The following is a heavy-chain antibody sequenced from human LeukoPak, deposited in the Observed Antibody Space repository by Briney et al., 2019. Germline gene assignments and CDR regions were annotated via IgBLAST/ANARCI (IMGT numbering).Heavy chain of an antibody. CDR2: AHISGGT. CDR1: GGSIRNYY. V-gene: IGHV4-4*09. Sequence: SETLSLTCIVSGGSIRNYYWSWVRRPPEKGLEWIGNAHISGGTNYNPSLKSRLTLSVDTSKNEFSLKLRSLTVADTAVYYCARSYDTSGYFHAFDIWGQGTMVTVSS. J-gene: IGHJ3*02. D-gene: IGHD3-22*01. CDR3: ARSYDTSGYFHAFDI.